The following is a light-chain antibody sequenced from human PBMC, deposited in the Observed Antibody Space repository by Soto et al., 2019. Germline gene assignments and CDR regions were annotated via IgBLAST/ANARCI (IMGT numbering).Light chain of an antibody. CDR1: RSVSSY. V-gene: IGKV3-11*01. Sequence: EIVLTQSPATLSLSPGESATLSCRATRSVSSYLAWYQQKPGQAPRLLIYDASSRPTDIPARFSGSGSGTDFTLTISSLEPEDFALYYCQQRSNWPITFGQGTRWRL. CDR2: DAS. J-gene: IGKJ5*01. CDR3: QQRSNWPIT.